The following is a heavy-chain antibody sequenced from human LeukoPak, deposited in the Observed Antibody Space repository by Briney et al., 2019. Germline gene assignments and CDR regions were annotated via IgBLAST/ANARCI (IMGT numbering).Heavy chain of an antibody. V-gene: IGHV3-21*01. D-gene: IGHD6-13*01. CDR2: IVGSSST. J-gene: IGHJ4*02. Sequence: GGSLGLSCAASGFTFSNFAMTWVRQAPGKGLEWVSTIVGSSSTYYADSLKVRFTISRDNAENSLYLQMNSLRAEDTAVYYCARIGAGSSRDYWGQGTLVTVSS. CDR3: ARIGAGSSRDY. CDR1: GFTFSNFA.